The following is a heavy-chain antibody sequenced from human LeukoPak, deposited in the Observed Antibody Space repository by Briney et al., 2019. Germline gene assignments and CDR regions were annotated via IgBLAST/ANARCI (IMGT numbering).Heavy chain of an antibody. V-gene: IGHV3-11*04. CDR3: ARATGSYFGY. CDR2: ISSSGSTI. D-gene: IGHD1-26*01. CDR1: GFSFSSNS. Sequence: PGGSLRLSCAASGFSFSSNSMSWVRQAPGKGLEWVSYISSSGSTIYYADSVKGRFTISRDNAKNSLYLQMNSLRAEDTAVYYCARATGSYFGYWGQGTLVTVSS. J-gene: IGHJ4*02.